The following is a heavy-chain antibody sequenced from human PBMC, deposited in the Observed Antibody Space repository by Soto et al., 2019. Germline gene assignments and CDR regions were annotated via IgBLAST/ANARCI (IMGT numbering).Heavy chain of an antibody. V-gene: IGHV3-23*01. CDR1: GFTFSSYA. J-gene: IGHJ4*02. D-gene: IGHD4-17*01. Sequence: GGSLRLSCAASGFTFSSYAMSWVRQAPGKGLEWVSAISGGGGSTYYADSVKGRFTISRDNSKNTLYLQMNSLRAEDTAVYYCAKIMTKVTSPQYYFDYWGQGTLVTVSS. CDR2: ISGGGGST. CDR3: AKIMTKVTSPQYYFDY.